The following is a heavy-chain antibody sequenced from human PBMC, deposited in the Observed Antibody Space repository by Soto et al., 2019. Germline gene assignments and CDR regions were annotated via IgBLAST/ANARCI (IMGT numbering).Heavy chain of an antibody. CDR2: IIPIFGTG. Sequence: GSSVKVSCKASGVTCSSYAISCVRQAPGQGLEWMGGIIPIFGTGNYAQKFQCRVTITADESTSTAYMGLSSLRSEDTAVYYCASSVDIAAPSYFDYWGQGTLVTVSS. CDR3: ASSVDIAAPSYFDY. CDR1: GVTCSSYA. J-gene: IGHJ4*02. D-gene: IGHD5-12*01. V-gene: IGHV1-69*13.